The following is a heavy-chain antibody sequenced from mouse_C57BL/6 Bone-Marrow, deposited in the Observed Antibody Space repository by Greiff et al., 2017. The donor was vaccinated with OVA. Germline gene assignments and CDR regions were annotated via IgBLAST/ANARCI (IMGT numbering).Heavy chain of an antibody. J-gene: IGHJ4*01. CDR2: IGPGSGST. CDR1: GYTFTDYY. CDR3: ARWGTTVVAPYYAMDY. D-gene: IGHD1-1*01. Sequence: QVQLQQSGAELVKPGASVKISCKASGYTFTDYYINWVKQRPGQGLEWIGKIGPGSGSTYYNEKLKGKATLTADKSYSTAYMQLSSLTSEDSAVYFCARWGTTVVAPYYAMDYWGQGTSVTVSS. V-gene: IGHV1-77*01.